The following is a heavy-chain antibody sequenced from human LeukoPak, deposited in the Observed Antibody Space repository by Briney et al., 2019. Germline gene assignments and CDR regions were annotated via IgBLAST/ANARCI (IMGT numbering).Heavy chain of an antibody. CDR2: INHSGST. J-gene: IGHJ4*02. D-gene: IGHD6-13*01. CDR1: GGSISSYY. CDR3: ARGSGSRRKVVFDY. Sequence: PSETLSLTCTVSGGSISSYYWSWIRQPPGKGLEWIGEINHSGSTNYNPSLKSRVTISVDTSKNQFSLKLSSVTAADTAVYYCARGSGSRRKVVFDYWGQGTLVTVSS. V-gene: IGHV4-34*01.